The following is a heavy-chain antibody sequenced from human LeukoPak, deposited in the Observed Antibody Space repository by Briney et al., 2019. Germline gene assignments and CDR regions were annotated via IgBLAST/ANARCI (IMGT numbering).Heavy chain of an antibody. D-gene: IGHD3-3*01. CDR3: ASDFWSGSGRFDY. CDR2: IKSKTDGGTT. CDR1: GFTFSDYY. Sequence: GGSLRLSCAASGFTFSDYYMSWIRQAPGKGLEWVGRIKSKTDGGTTDAAPVKGRFTISRDDSKNTLYLQMNSLKIEDTAVYYCASDFWSGSGRFDYWGQGTLVTVSS. V-gene: IGHV3-15*01. J-gene: IGHJ4*02.